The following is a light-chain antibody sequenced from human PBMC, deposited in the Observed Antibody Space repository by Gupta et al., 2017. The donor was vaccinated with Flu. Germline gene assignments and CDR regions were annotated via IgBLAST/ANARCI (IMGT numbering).Light chain of an antibody. J-gene: IGKJ1*01. Sequence: DIQMTQSPSTLSASVGDRVTSTCRASQSVSVWLAWYQQKPGKAPKLLIYKASNLQSGVPSRFSGSGSGTEFILTISSLQPDDSATYYCQQDNSWGTFGQGTKVEVK. CDR2: KAS. CDR3: QQDNSWGT. V-gene: IGKV1-5*03. CDR1: QSVSVW.